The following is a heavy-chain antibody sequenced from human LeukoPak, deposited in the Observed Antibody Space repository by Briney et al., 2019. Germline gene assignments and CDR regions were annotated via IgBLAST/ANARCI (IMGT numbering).Heavy chain of an antibody. CDR1: GGSIDSYY. J-gene: IGHJ4*02. Sequence: PSEPLTLTCTVSGGSIDSYYWSWTRQPPGKGLEWIGYIDYTGSTEYHPSLESRVNISLDTSKQQSFLKLTSVTAADTAVYYCAREEFLHEIDSSGYFVYWGQGTLVTVSS. CDR2: IDYTGST. D-gene: IGHD3-22*01. CDR3: AREEFLHEIDSSGYFVY. V-gene: IGHV4-59*01.